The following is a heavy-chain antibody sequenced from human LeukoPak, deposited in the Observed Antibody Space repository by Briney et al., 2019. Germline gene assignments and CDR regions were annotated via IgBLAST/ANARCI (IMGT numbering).Heavy chain of an antibody. J-gene: IGHJ6*01. Sequence: GRSLTPSCAASAFTVGSFAISCVRRTPGKGLGWVTGISGSGDNTLYADSVKARFTISRDNSKNTLYLEMNSLRAEDTAIYYCAKMKGHPLPKYYMDVWGQGTTVTVSS. V-gene: IGHV3-23*01. D-gene: IGHD1-26*01. CDR2: ISGSGDNT. CDR3: AKMKGHPLPKYYMDV. CDR1: AFTVGSFA.